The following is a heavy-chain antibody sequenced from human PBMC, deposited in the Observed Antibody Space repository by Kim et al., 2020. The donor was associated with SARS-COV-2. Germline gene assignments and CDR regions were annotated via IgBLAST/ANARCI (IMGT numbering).Heavy chain of an antibody. CDR3: ARAFDPGKFGPDY. CDR2: ISAYNGNT. V-gene: IGHV1-18*01. CDR1: GYTFTSYG. J-gene: IGHJ4*02. Sequence: ASVKVSCKASGYTFTSYGISWVRQAPGQGLEWMGWISAYNGNTNYAQKLQGRVTMTTDTSTRTAYMELRRLRSDDTPVYYCARAFDPGKFGPDYWGQGTLVNVSS. D-gene: IGHD3-9*01.